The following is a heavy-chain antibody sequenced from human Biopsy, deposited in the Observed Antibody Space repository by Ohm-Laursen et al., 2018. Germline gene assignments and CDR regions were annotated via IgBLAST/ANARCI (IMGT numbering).Heavy chain of an antibody. CDR3: ARGRGWGNTYFRSFDY. J-gene: IGHJ4*02. V-gene: IGHV4-59*01. D-gene: IGHD3-9*01. CDR1: GRSLSGYF. CDR2: NQNSGST. Sequence: GTLSLTCTVSGRSLSGYFWSWIRQPPGKGLEWIGHNQNSGSTNYNPSLKSRVTISADTSKNQFSLKLSSVTAADTAMYYCARGRGWGNTYFRSFDYWGQGTLVTASS.